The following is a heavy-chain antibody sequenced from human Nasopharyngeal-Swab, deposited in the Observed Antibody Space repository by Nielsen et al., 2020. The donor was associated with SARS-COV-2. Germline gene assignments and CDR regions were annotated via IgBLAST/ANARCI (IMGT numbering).Heavy chain of an antibody. CDR3: Y. D-gene: IGHD5-24*01. CDR2: INTNTGNP. CDR1: GYTFTTFA. Sequence: ASVKVSCKPSGYTFTTFAINWVRQAPGQGLEWMGWINTNTGNPTYAQGFTGRFVFSLDTSVSTAYYCARVLGRGGFNYHFGYRGQGTLVTVSS. V-gene: IGHV7-4-1*01. J-gene: IGHJ4*02.